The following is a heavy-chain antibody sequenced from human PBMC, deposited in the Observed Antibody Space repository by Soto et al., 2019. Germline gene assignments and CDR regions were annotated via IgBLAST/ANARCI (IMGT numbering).Heavy chain of an antibody. CDR2: ISGSGGST. J-gene: IGHJ4*02. D-gene: IGHD3-3*01. V-gene: IGHV3-23*01. Sequence: LRLSCAASGFTFSIYAMSWVRQAPGKGLEWVSAISGSGGSTYYADSVKGRFTISRDNSKNTLYLQMNSLRAEDTAVYYCAKDPVNYDFWSAYYFDYWGQGTLVTVSS. CDR1: GFTFSIYA. CDR3: AKDPVNYDFWSAYYFDY.